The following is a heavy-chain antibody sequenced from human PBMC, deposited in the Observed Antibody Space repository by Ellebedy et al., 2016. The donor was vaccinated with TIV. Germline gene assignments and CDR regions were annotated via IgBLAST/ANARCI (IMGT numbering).Heavy chain of an antibody. CDR1: GFTFSSYA. CDR3: AKKEIVVVPAARYYYYGMDV. CDR2: ISYDGSNK. D-gene: IGHD2-2*01. V-gene: IGHV3-30-3*02. J-gene: IGHJ6*02. Sequence: GESLKISCAASGFTFSSYAMHWVRQAPGKGLEWVAVISYDGSNKYYTDSVKGRFTISRDNSKNTLYLQMNSMRAEETAVYYCAKKEIVVVPAARYYYYGMDVWGQGTTVTVSS.